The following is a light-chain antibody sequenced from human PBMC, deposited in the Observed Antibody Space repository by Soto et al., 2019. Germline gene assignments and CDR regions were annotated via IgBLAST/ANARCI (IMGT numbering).Light chain of an antibody. CDR1: SSDVGGYNY. CDR2: DVS. J-gene: IGLJ2*01. V-gene: IGLV2-14*01. CDR3: SSYTSSSTVV. Sequence: QSALTQPASVSGSPGQSITISCTGTSSDVGGYNYVSWYQQHPGKAPKLMIYDVSNRPSGVSNRFSGSKSGNTASLTISXXXXXXXXXYYCSSYTSSSTVVFGGGTKLTV.